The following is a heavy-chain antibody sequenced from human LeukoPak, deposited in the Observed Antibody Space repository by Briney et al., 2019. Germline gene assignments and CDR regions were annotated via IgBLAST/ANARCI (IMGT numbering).Heavy chain of an antibody. CDR2: IIPIFGTA. CDR1: GGTFSSYA. D-gene: IGHD1-7*01. J-gene: IGHJ4*02. V-gene: IGHV1-69*05. Sequence: GASVKVSCKASGGTFSSYAISWVRQAPGQGLEWMGGIIPIFGTANYAQKFQGRVTITTDESTSTAYMELSSLRSEDTAVYYCASRDNWNYGFDYWGQGTLVTVSS. CDR3: ASRDNWNYGFDY.